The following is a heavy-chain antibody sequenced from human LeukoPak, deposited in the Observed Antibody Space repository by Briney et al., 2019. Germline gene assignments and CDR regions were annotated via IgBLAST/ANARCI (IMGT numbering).Heavy chain of an antibody. CDR2: IYHSGST. D-gene: IGHD1-7*01. J-gene: IGHJ4*02. CDR1: GYSISSGYY. Sequence: SETLSLTCAVSGYSISSGYYWGWIRQPPGKGLEWIGSIYHSGSTYYNPSLKSRVTISVDTSKNQFSLKLSSVTAADTAVYYCARHGITGTTSDWGQGTLATVSS. CDR3: ARHGITGTTSD. V-gene: IGHV4-38-2*01.